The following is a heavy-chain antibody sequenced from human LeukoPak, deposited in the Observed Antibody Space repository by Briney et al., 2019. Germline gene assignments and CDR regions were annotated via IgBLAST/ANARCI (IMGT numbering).Heavy chain of an antibody. D-gene: IGHD3-22*01. Sequence: GGSLRLSCAASGLTFSDYYMSWIRQAPGKGLEWVSYISSSGSTIYYADSVKGRFTISRDNAKNSLYLQMNSLRAEDTAVYYCARDQGPMYDSYGMDVWGQGTTVTVSS. V-gene: IGHV3-11*01. CDR3: ARDQGPMYDSYGMDV. J-gene: IGHJ6*02. CDR1: GLTFSDYY. CDR2: ISSSGSTI.